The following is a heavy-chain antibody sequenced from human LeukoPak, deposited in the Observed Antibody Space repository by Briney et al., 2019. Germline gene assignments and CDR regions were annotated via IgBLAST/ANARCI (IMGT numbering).Heavy chain of an antibody. CDR3: AKSAYLKGYCSSTSCYPGDYFDY. CDR2: ISHDGSNK. J-gene: IGHJ4*02. V-gene: IGHV3-30*18. CDR1: GFTFSSYG. D-gene: IGHD2-2*01. Sequence: GRSLRLSCAASGFTFSSYGMHWVRQAPGKGLEWVAVISHDGSNKYYADSVKGRFTISRDNSKNTLYLQMDSLRAEDTAVYYCAKSAYLKGYCSSTSCYPGDYFDYWGQGTLVTVSS.